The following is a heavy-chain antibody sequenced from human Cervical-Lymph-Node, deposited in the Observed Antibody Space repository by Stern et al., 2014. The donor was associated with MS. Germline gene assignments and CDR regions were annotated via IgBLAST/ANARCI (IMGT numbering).Heavy chain of an antibody. Sequence: VQLVESGADVKKPGSSVKVSCTASGDTFINFGISWVRQAPGQGLEWMGGFIPLFGTTEYAQKLQGRVTISADESPTPVYMELSGLRSEDTALYYCARDNDDNGMDVWGQGTTVPVPS. CDR1: GDTFINFG. CDR3: ARDNDDNGMDV. D-gene: IGHD1-1*01. CDR2: FIPLFGTT. V-gene: IGHV1-69*01. J-gene: IGHJ6*02.